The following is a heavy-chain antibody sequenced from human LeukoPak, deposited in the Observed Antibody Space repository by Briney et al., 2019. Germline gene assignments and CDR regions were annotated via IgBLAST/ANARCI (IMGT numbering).Heavy chain of an antibody. Sequence: GGSLRLSCAASGFTFSSYGMHWVRQAPGKGLGWVAVISYDGSNKYYADSVKGRFTISRDNSKNTLYLQMNSLRAEDTAVYYCAKDLNIYCSGGSCYPFDYWGQGTLVTVSS. J-gene: IGHJ4*02. CDR3: AKDLNIYCSGGSCYPFDY. V-gene: IGHV3-30*18. D-gene: IGHD2-15*01. CDR1: GFTFSSYG. CDR2: ISYDGSNK.